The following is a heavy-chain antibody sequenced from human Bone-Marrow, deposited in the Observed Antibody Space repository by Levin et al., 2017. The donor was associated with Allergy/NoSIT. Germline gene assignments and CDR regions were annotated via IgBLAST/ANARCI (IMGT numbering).Heavy chain of an antibody. CDR2: ISGSGGSD. Sequence: QAGGSLRLSCAASGFSFSLYAMNWVRQSPGKGLEWVSGISGSGGSDYYADSVTGRFVISRDNSNDTLYLQMNSLRADDTTIYYSIKRSKYGVAAGLFETWGQGTPVTVSS. D-gene: IGHD3-3*01. J-gene: IGHJ5*02. V-gene: IGHV3-23*01. CDR3: IKRSKYGVAAGLFET. CDR1: GFSFSLYA.